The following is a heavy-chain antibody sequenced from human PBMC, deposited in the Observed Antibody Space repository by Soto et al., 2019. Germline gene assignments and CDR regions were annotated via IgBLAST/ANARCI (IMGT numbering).Heavy chain of an antibody. J-gene: IGHJ6*02. CDR1: GFTFSSYS. CDR3: ARGGASPDYDFWSGYYRDAYYGMDV. V-gene: IGHV3-21*01. D-gene: IGHD3-3*01. CDR2: ISSSSSYI. Sequence: RLSCAASGFTFSSYSMNWVRQAPGKGLEWVSSISSSSSYIYYADSVKGRFTISRDNAKNSLYLQMNSLRAEDTAVYYCARGGASPDYDFWSGYYRDAYYGMDVWGQGTTVTVSS.